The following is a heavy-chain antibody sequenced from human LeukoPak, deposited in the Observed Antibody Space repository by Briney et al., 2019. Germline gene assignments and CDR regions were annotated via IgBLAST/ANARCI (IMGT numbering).Heavy chain of an antibody. J-gene: IGHJ5*02. Sequence: PGGCLRLSCAASGFTFSSYAMTWVRQAPGMGREWVSTISGGGGSTYYADSVKGRFTISRDNSKNTLYPQMNNLRAEDTAVYYCAKDHRVGQGLLLPWGQGTLVTVSS. D-gene: IGHD2-15*01. CDR2: ISGGGGST. CDR1: GFTFSSYA. CDR3: AKDHRVGQGLLLP. V-gene: IGHV3-23*01.